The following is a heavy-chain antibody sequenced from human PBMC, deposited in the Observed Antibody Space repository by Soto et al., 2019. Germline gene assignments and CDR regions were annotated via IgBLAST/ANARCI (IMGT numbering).Heavy chain of an antibody. CDR2: INHSGST. D-gene: IGHD1-1*01. V-gene: IGHV4-34*01. CDR1: GGSFSGYY. CDR3: ARGTGKGTER. Sequence: SETLSLTCAVYGGSFSGYYWSWIRQPPGKGLEWIGEINHSGSTNYNPSLKSRVTISVDTSKNQFSLKLSSVTAADTAVYYCARGTGKGTERWGQGTLVTVSS. J-gene: IGHJ4*02.